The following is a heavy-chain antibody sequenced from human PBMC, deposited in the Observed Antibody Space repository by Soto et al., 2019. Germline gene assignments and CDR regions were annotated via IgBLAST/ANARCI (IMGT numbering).Heavy chain of an antibody. CDR2: MNLNGGNT. J-gene: IGHJ6*03. CDR3: ARVPRGSRYFYYLDV. V-gene: IGHV1-8*01. Sequence: QVQLVQSGAEVKKPGASVKVSCKASGDTFTGDEITWVRQATGQGLEWMGWMNLNGGNTGYAQTFQGRVSMTGNPAISTAYMELSSLGSEDTAVYYCARVPRGSRYFYYLDVWGKGTTVIISS. D-gene: IGHD3-16*01. CDR1: GDTFTGDE.